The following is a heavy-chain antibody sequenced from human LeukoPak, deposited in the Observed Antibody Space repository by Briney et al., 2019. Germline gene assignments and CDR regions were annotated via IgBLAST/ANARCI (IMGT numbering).Heavy chain of an antibody. CDR1: GFTFSSYA. CDR3: AKNGAITMIVVVITPDY. V-gene: IGHV3-23*01. Sequence: PGGSLRLSCAASGFTFSSYAMSWVRQAPGKGLEWVSAISGSGGSTYYADSVKGRFTISRDNSKNTLYLQMNSLRAEDTAVYYCAKNGAITMIVVVITPDYWGQGTLVTVSS. J-gene: IGHJ4*02. CDR2: ISGSGGST. D-gene: IGHD3-22*01.